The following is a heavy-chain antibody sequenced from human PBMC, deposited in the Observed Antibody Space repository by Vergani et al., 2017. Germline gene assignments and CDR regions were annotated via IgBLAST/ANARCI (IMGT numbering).Heavy chain of an antibody. CDR2: IRYDGSNK. V-gene: IGHV3-30*02. Sequence: QVQLVESGGGVVQPGGSLRLSCAASGFTFSSYGMHWVRQAPGKGLEWVAFIRYDGSNKYYADSVKGRFTISRDNSKNTLYLQMNSLRAEDTAVYYCAREPRSGYYYYYYYYMDVWGKGTTVTVSS. CDR3: AREPRSGYYYYYYYYMDV. CDR1: GFTFSSYG. D-gene: IGHD3-22*01. J-gene: IGHJ6*03.